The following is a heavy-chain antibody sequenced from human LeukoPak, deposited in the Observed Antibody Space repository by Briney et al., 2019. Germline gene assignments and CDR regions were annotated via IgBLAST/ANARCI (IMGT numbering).Heavy chain of an antibody. CDR1: GDSVSTNNAT. CDR2: TYYRSKWKN. V-gene: IGHV6-1*01. Sequence: SQTLSLTCAISGDSVSTNNATWNWIRQSPSRGLEWLGRTYYRSKWKNDFAVSVKSRVTINPDTSKNQLSLQLNSVTPEDTAVYYCARASSYYDGRPYSFWFDYWGQGTLVTVSS. CDR3: ARASSYYDGRPYSFWFDY. J-gene: IGHJ4*02. D-gene: IGHD3-22*01.